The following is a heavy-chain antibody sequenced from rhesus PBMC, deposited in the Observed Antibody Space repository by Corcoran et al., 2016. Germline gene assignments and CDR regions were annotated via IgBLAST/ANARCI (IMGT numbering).Heavy chain of an antibody. CDR3: ARDTGIAAAGPGDY. D-gene: IGHD6S26*01. CDR2: IYGSSTST. CDR1: GGSISDSYR. V-gene: IGHV4S10*01. Sequence: QVQLQESGPGVVKPSETLSLTCAVSGGSISDSYRWSWIRQPPGKGLEWIGYIYGSSTSTNYNPSLKSRVTISKDTSKNQFSLKLSSVPAADTAVYYCARDTGIAAAGPGDYWGQGVLVTVSS. J-gene: IGHJ4*01.